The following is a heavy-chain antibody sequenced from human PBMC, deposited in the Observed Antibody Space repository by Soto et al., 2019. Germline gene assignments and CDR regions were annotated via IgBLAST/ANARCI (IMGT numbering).Heavy chain of an antibody. CDR3: ARVTMVRGVIIDNNWFDP. J-gene: IGHJ5*02. Sequence: SETLSLTCAVSGYSISSGYYWGWIRQPPGKGLEWIGSIYHSGSTYYNPSLKSRVTISVDTSKNQFSLKLSSVTAADTAVYYWARVTMVRGVIIDNNWFDPWGQGTLVTVSS. CDR1: GYSISSGYY. CDR2: IYHSGST. D-gene: IGHD3-10*01. V-gene: IGHV4-38-2*01.